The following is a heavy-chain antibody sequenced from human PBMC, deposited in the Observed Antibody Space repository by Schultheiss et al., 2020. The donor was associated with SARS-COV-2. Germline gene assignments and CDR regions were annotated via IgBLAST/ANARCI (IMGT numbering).Heavy chain of an antibody. J-gene: IGHJ4*02. Sequence: GESLKISCAASEFTFSDYYMSWIRQAPGKGLEWVSYISSSGSTIYYADSVKGRFTVSRDNAKSSLYLEMSSLKPEDTAVYYCASQQWLVPGDYWGQGTLVTVSS. CDR2: ISSSGSTI. V-gene: IGHV3-11*04. D-gene: IGHD6-19*01. CDR3: ASQQWLVPGDY. CDR1: EFTFSDYY.